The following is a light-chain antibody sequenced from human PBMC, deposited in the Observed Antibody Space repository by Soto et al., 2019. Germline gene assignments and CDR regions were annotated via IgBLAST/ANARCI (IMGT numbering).Light chain of an antibody. CDR2: KTS. J-gene: IGKJ1*01. V-gene: IGKV1-5*03. Sequence: DIQLTQSPSTLSASVGDRVTITCRASQSISSWLAWYQQKPGKAPKFLIYKTSNLESGVPSRFSGSRSGTEFNLTISSLQPDDFATYYCEYYNNYCWTFGQGTKVEI. CDR1: QSISSW. CDR3: EYYNNYCWT.